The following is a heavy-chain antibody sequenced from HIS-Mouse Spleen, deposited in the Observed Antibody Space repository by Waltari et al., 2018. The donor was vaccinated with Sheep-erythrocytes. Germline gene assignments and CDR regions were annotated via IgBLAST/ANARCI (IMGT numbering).Heavy chain of an antibody. CDR1: GFIFGNAW. CDR2: IKRKTDGGTT. V-gene: IGHV3-15*01. CDR3: TTIRDY. Sequence: VQLVQSGAEVKKPGGSLRLSCAASGFIFGNAWMSWVRQAPGKGLEWVGRIKRKTDGGTTDLAAPVKGRFTISRDDSKNTLYLQMNSLKTEDTAVYYCTTIRDYWGQGTLVTVSS. J-gene: IGHJ4*02.